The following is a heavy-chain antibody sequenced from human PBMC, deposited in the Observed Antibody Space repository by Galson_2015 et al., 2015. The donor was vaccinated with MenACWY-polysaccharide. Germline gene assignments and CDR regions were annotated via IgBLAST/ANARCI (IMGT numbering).Heavy chain of an antibody. D-gene: IGHD6-13*01. CDR2: SRNKANSYTT. J-gene: IGHJ6*02. V-gene: IGHV3-72*01. CDR3: ARESSIAPVVTTGYYYYGMDV. CDR1: GFTFSDNY. Sequence: SLRLSCAASGFTFSDNYMDWVCQAPGKGLEWVGRSRNKANSYTTEYAAAVEGRFTISRDDSESSLYLQMNSLKTEDTAVYYCARESSIAPVVTTGYYYYGMDVWGQGTTVTVSS.